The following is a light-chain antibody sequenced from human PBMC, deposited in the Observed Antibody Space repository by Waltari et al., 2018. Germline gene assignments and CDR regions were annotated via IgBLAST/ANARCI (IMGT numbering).Light chain of an antibody. CDR3: QQYNDYSPWT. J-gene: IGKJ1*01. V-gene: IGKV1-5*03. CDR1: QSISSW. CDR2: KAS. Sequence: DIQMTQSPSTLPASVGDRVTITCRASQSISSWLAWYQQKPGKAPNLLIYKASRLEGGVPSRFSGSGSGTEFTLTISSLQPDDFATYYCQQYNDYSPWTFGQGTKVEIK.